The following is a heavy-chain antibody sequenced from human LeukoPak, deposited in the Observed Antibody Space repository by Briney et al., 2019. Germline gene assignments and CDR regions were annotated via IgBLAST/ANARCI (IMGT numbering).Heavy chain of an antibody. CDR3: ARGGVVTVKDYYYGMDV. V-gene: IGHV1-8*01. CDR1: GYTFTSYD. D-gene: IGHD2-15*01. CDR2: MNPNSGNT. J-gene: IGHJ6*02. Sequence: ASVKVSCKASGYTFTSYDISWVRQATGQGLEWMGWMNPNSGNTGYAQKFRGRVTMTRNTSISTAYMELSSLRSEDTAVYYCARGGVVTVKDYYYGMDVWGQGTTVTVSS.